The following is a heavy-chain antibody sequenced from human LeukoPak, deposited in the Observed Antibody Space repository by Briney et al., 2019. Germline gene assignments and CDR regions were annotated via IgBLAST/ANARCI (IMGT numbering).Heavy chain of an antibody. D-gene: IGHD5-18*01. V-gene: IGHV4-4*02. J-gene: IGHJ6*04. CDR1: GGSISSSNW. Sequence: SGTLSLTCAVSGGSISSSNWWSWVRQLPGKGLEWIGEIYHSGSTNYNPSLKSRVTISVDKSKNQFSLKLSSVTAADTAVYYCARGGTAMVYYYYGMDVWGKGTTVTVSS. CDR3: ARGGTAMVYYYYGMDV. CDR2: IYHSGST.